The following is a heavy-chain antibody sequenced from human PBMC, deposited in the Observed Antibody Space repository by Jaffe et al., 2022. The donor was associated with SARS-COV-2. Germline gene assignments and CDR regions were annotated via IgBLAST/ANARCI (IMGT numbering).Heavy chain of an antibody. Sequence: QVQLQESGPGLVKPSQTLSLTCTVSGGSISSGDYYWSWIRQPPGKGLEWIGYIYYSGSTYYNPSLKSRVTISVDTSKNQFSLKLSSVTAADTAVYYCARAAVAATREEVDGMDVWGQGTTVTVSS. V-gene: IGHV4-30-4*01. CDR1: GGSISSGDYY. D-gene: IGHD2-15*01. CDR2: IYYSGST. J-gene: IGHJ6*02. CDR3: ARAAVAATREEVDGMDV.